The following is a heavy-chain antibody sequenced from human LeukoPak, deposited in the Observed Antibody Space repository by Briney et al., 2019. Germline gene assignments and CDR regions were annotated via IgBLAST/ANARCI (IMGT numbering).Heavy chain of an antibody. D-gene: IGHD5-18*01. CDR2: IYYSGST. J-gene: IGHJ4*02. CDR3: ARVWRGYSYGFDC. Sequence: KPSETLSLTCTVSGGSISSYYWSWIRQPPGKGLEWIGYIYYSGSTYYNPSLKSRVTISVDTSKNQFSLKLSSVTAADTAVYYCARVWRGYSYGFDCWGQGTLVTVSS. V-gene: IGHV4-59*12. CDR1: GGSISSYY.